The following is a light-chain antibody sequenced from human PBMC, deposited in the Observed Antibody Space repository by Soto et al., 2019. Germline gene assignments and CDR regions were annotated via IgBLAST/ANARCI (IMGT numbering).Light chain of an antibody. J-gene: IGLJ2*01. V-gene: IGLV7-46*01. CDR2: DTT. CDR1: TGAVTSGHY. Sequence: QAVVTQEPSLTVSPGATVTLTCGSSTGAVTSGHYPYWFQQKPGQAPRTLIYDTTNKHSWTPARFSGTLLGGKAALTLSGAQFDDEADYYCLLSFSGVMVFGGGTKVTVL. CDR3: LLSFSGVMV.